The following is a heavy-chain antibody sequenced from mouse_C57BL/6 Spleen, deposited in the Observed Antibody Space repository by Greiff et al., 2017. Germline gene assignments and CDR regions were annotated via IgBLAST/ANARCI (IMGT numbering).Heavy chain of an antibody. D-gene: IGHD3-3*01. Sequence: EVQLQQSGTVLARPGASVKMSCKTSGYTFTSYWMHWVKQRPGQGLEWIGAIYPGNSGTSYNQKFKGKAKLTAVTSASTAYMGLSSLTNEDSAVYYCTRRRGPDCFDYWGQGTTLTVSS. CDR2: IYPGNSGT. CDR3: TRRRGPDCFDY. J-gene: IGHJ2*01. CDR1: GYTFTSYW. V-gene: IGHV1-5*01.